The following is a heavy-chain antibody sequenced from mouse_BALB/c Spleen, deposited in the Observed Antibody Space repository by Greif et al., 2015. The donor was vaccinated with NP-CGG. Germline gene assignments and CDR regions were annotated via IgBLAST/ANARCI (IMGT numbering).Heavy chain of an antibody. Sequence: VQLQQSGAELVRPGASVKLSCKASGYTFTSYWMHWVKQRPGQGLEWIGEVNPSNGRTNYNEKFKSKATLTVDKSSSTAYMQLSSLTSEDSAVYYCARRRGFDYAMDYWGSRNLSHRLL. CDR1: GYTFTSYW. CDR3: ARRRGFDYAMDY. V-gene: IGHV1S81*02. J-gene: IGHJ4*01. CDR2: VNPSNGRT.